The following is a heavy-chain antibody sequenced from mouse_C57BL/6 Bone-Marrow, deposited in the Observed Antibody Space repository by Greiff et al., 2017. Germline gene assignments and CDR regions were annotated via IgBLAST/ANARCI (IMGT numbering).Heavy chain of an antibody. CDR2: ISNLAYSI. CDR3: ARRRDYEGYSYARDY. J-gene: IGHJ4*01. Sequence: EVMLVESGGGLVQPGGSLKLSCAASGFTFSDYGMAWVRQAPRTGPEWVAFISNLAYSIYYADTVTGRFTISRENAKNTLYLEMSSLRSEYTAMYYCARRRDYEGYSYARDYGGQGTSVTVSS. D-gene: IGHD2-3*01. V-gene: IGHV5-15*01. CDR1: GFTFSDYG.